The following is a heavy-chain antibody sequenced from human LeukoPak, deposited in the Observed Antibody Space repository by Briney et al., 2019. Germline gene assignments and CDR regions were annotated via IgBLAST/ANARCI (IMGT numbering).Heavy chain of an antibody. CDR2: ISAYNGNT. CDR1: VYTFTSYG. Sequence: ASVKVSCKASVYTFTSYGFSWVRQAPGQGLERMGWISAYNGNTNYAQKLQGRVTMNTETSSRKPYMELSSLRSNCTPGYDCASDICASDSFDYWGQGTLVTVSS. CDR3: ASDICASDSFDY. J-gene: IGHJ4*02. V-gene: IGHV1-18*01.